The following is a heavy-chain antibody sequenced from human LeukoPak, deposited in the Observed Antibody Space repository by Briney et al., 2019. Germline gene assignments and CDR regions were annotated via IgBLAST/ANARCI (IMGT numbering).Heavy chain of an antibody. CDR3: ATAGTGLQDWFDP. V-gene: IGHV1-69*02. Sequence: ASVKVSCKASGGTFSSYTISWVRQAPGQGFEWMGRIVPILGIANYVQKFQGRVTITADKSTSTAYMELSSLRSEDTAVYYCATAGTGLQDWFDPWGQGTLVTVSS. D-gene: IGHD6-13*01. CDR1: GGTFSSYT. J-gene: IGHJ5*02. CDR2: IVPILGIA.